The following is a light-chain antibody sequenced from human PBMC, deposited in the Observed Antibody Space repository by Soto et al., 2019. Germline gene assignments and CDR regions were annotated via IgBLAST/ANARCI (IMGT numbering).Light chain of an antibody. CDR3: QQSYKMPS. Sequence: EIPLTQSPSSLAASVGDRLTLTCRASRNVSSYLNWYQHKPGKGPTLLIHATSNLQIGVPSRFSGSGSGTEFTLTISSLAPEDFGTYYCQQSYKMPSFGQGTRLVIK. CDR1: RNVSSY. CDR2: ATS. J-gene: IGKJ5*01. V-gene: IGKV1-39*01.